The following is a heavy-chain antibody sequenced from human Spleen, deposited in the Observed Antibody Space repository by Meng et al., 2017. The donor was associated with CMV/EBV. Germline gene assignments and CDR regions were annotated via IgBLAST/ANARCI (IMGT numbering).Heavy chain of an antibody. CDR1: GFTFSSFG. J-gene: IGHJ4*02. Sequence: GGSLRLSCAASGFTFSSFGMHWVRQAPGKGLEWVAIIWFDGSSKYYADSVKGRFTISRDNSKNTLYLQMNSLRAEDTALYYCAKDQGVIGSYYFDYWGQGTLVTVSS. D-gene: IGHD3-16*02. CDR3: AKDQGVIGSYYFDY. V-gene: IGHV3-33*06. CDR2: IWFDGSSK.